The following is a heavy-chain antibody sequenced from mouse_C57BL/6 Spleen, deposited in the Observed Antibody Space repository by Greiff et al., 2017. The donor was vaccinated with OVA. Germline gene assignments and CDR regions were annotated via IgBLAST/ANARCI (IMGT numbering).Heavy chain of an antibody. Sequence: QVHVKQSGPELVKPGASVKISCKASGYSFTSYYIHWVKQRPGQGLEWIGWIYPGSGNTKYNEKFKGKATLTAETSSSTAYMQLSSLTSEDSAVYYCARGIDHYFDYWGQGTTLTVSS. J-gene: IGHJ2*01. V-gene: IGHV1-66*01. CDR3: ARGIDHYFDY. CDR1: GYSFTSYY. CDR2: IYPGSGNT.